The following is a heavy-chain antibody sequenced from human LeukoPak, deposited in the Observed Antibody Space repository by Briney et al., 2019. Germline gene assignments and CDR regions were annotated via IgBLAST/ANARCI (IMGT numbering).Heavy chain of an antibody. J-gene: IGHJ4*01. CDR2: IGSDGTTT. CDR1: GFDFNSYW. Sequence: GGSLRLSCEATGFDFNSYWMHWVRQAPGKGLVWVSGIGSDGTTTTYADSVKGRFTISRDNAKNTVYLEMNSRRADDTAMYYCARSYYGSGSYHSAPFFDFWDLGTQVIVSS. V-gene: IGHV3-74*03. CDR3: ARSYYGSGSYHSAPFFDF. D-gene: IGHD3-10*01.